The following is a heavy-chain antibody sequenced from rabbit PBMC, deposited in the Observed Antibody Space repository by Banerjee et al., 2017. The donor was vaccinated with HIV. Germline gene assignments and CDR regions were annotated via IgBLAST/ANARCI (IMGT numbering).Heavy chain of an antibody. V-gene: IGHV1S43*01. J-gene: IGHJ4*01. Sequence: QEQLVESGGGLVQPEGSLTLTCTASGFSFSSSYYMCWVRQAPGKGLEWIGCIYTGSGSTYYASWAKGRFTISRSTSLNTVTLLMTSLTAADTATYFCASGGVSDNYYNFWGQGTLVTVS. CDR3: ASGGVSDNYYNF. CDR1: GFSFSSSYY. D-gene: IGHD1-1*01. CDR2: IYTGSGST.